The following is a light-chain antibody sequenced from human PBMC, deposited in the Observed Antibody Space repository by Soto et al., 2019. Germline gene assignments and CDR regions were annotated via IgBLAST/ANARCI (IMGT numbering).Light chain of an antibody. J-gene: IGKJ1*01. V-gene: IGKV3-20*01. CDR1: QSVSSSS. Sequence: EIVLTQSPGTLSLSPGDRATLSCRASQSVSSSSLAWYQQKPGQAPRLLIYGASIRATGIPDRFSGSGSGTDFTLTISRLEPEDFAVYYCQQYGSSPRTFGRGTKVDIK. CDR2: GAS. CDR3: QQYGSSPRT.